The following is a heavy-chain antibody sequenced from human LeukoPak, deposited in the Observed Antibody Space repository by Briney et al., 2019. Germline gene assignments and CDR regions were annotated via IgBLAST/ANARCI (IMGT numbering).Heavy chain of an antibody. Sequence: ASVTVSFKASGYTFTGYYMHWVRQAPGQGLEWMGWINPNSGGTNYAQKFQGRVTMTRDTSISTAYMELRRLRSDDTAVYYCARESYDIAVAGYYYYYCMDVWGQGTTVTVSS. V-gene: IGHV1-2*02. D-gene: IGHD6-19*01. CDR3: ARESYDIAVAGYYYYYCMDV. CDR2: INPNSGGT. CDR1: GYTFTGYY. J-gene: IGHJ6*02.